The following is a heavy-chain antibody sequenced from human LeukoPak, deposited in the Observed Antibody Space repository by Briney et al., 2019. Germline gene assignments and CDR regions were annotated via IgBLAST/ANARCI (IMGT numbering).Heavy chain of an antibody. D-gene: IGHD3-9*01. CDR3: ARDFVENRSYYDILTGYRVFDP. J-gene: IGHJ5*02. CDR1: GGTFSSYA. V-gene: IGHV1-69*01. CDR2: IIPIFGTA. Sequence: ASVKVSCKASGGTFSSYAISWVRQAPGQGLEWMGGIIPIFGTANYAQKFQARVTITADESTSTAYMELSSLRSEDTAVYYCARDFVENRSYYDILTGYRVFDPWGQGTLVTVSS.